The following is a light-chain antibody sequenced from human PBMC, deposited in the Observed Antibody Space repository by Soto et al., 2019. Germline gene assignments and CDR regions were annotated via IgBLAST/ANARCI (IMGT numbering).Light chain of an antibody. CDR1: SSNIGAGYD. V-gene: IGLV1-40*01. Sequence: QSVLTQPPSVSGAPGQRVTISCTGSSSNIGAGYDVHWYQQLPGTAPKLLIYGNSHRPSGVPDRFSGSKSGTSASLAITGLQAEDEADYDCQSYDSSLSGHVVFGGGTKLTVL. J-gene: IGLJ2*01. CDR2: GNS. CDR3: QSYDSSLSGHVV.